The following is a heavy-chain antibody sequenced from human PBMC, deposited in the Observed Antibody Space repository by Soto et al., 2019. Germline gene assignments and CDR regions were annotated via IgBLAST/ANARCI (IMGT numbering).Heavy chain of an antibody. CDR1: GFTFSSYN. V-gene: IGHV3-21*04. J-gene: IGHJ4*02. CDR2: ISNSGRYI. Sequence: GGSLRLSCGGSGFTFSSYNMNWVRQAPGKGLEWVSSISNSGRYINYADSVKGRFTLSRDNLKNRLYLQMNSLRADDTAVYYCASQGISGNYWEDFDYWGRGTLVTVSS. CDR3: ASQGISGNYWEDFDY. D-gene: IGHD1-26*01.